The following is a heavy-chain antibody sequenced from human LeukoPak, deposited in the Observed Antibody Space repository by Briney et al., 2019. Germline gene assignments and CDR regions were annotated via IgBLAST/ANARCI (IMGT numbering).Heavy chain of an antibody. CDR2: ISISSNYI. CDR1: GFTFSRYS. V-gene: IGHV3-21*01. J-gene: IGHJ4*02. D-gene: IGHD5-12*01. Sequence: PGGSLRLSCAASGFTFSRYSMNWVRQAPGKGLEWVSSISISSNYIYYTDSVKGRFTISRDNAKNSLYLQMNSLRAEDTAVYYCARDVDLDYWGQGTLVTVSS. CDR3: ARDVDLDY.